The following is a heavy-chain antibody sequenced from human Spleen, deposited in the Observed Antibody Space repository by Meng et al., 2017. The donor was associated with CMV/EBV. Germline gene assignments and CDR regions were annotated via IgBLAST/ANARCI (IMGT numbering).Heavy chain of an antibody. CDR2: ISYDGSNK. J-gene: IGHJ4*02. CDR1: GFTFSSYA. V-gene: IGHV3-30*04. D-gene: IGHD2-2*01. CDR3: ARDQRECSTTSCYVGSFDY. Sequence: GESLKISCAASGFTFSSYAMHWVRQAPGKGLEWVAVISYDGSNKYYADSVKGRFTFSRDNSKNTLYLQMNSLRAEDTAVYYCARDQRECSTTSCYVGSFDYWGQGTLVTVSS.